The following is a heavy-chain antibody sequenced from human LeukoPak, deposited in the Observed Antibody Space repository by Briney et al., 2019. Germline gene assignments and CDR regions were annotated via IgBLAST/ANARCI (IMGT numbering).Heavy chain of an antibody. Sequence: GASVNVSCKASGGTFSSYAISWVRQAPGQGLEWMGGIIPIFGTANYAQKFQGRVTITADESTSTAYMELSSLRSEDTAVYYCALTTDGGYYFDYWGQGTLVTVSS. V-gene: IGHV1-69*13. D-gene: IGHD4-17*01. CDR1: GGTFSSYA. J-gene: IGHJ4*02. CDR3: ALTTDGGYYFDY. CDR2: IIPIFGTA.